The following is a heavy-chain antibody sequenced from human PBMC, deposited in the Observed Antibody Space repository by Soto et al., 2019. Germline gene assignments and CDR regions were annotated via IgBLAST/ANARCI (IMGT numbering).Heavy chain of an antibody. D-gene: IGHD1-26*01. CDR2: IRSKAYGGTT. J-gene: IGHJ4*02. CDR3: TREWELPFDY. CDR1: GFTFGDYA. V-gene: IGHV3-49*04. Sequence: HPGGSLRLSCTASGFTFGDYAMSWVRQAPGKGLEWVGFIRSKAYGGTTEYAASVKGRFTISRDDSKSIAYLQMNSLKTEDTAVYYCTREWELPFDYWGQGTLVTVSS.